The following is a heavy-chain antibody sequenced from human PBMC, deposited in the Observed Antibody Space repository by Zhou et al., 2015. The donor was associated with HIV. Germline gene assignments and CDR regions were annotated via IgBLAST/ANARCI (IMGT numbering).Heavy chain of an antibody. J-gene: IGHJ4*03. V-gene: IGHV3-11*01. Sequence: EQLVESGGRLVKPGGSLRLSCAASGFTISHSYMAWIRQAPRKGLEWISYVSSSGNTTHYADSVKGRFTISRDNARNSAFLEMNSLRADDTAIYYCARGNKWLAFNIWGPGTLVTVSS. CDR3: ARGNKWLAFNI. CDR1: GFTISHSY. D-gene: IGHD6-19*01. CDR2: VSSSGNTT.